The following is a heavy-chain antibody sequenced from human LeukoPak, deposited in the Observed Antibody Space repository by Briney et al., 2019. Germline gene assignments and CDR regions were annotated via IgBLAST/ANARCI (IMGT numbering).Heavy chain of an antibody. D-gene: IGHD3-9*01. V-gene: IGHV3-23*01. Sequence: GASLRLSCAASGFTFSNYAMSWVRQAPGKGLEWVSAVSGRDTSTYYTDSVKGRFTISRDNSKNTLYLQMNSMSAEDTAIYYCAKWGDYDVLTGYYDSDYWGQGTLVTVSS. CDR3: AKWGDYDVLTGYYDSDY. J-gene: IGHJ4*02. CDR2: VSGRDTST. CDR1: GFTFSNYA.